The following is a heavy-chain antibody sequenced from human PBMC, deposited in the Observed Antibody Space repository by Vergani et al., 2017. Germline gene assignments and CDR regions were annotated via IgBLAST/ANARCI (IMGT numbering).Heavy chain of an antibody. Sequence: QVQLVQSGAEVKKPGASVKVSCKASGYTFTGYYMHWVRQAPGQGLEWMGWINPNSGGTNYAQKFQGRVTMTRDTSISTAYMELSRLRSDDTAVYYCARTENYGSGSNYNTLLYMDVWGKGTTVTVSS. CDR3: ARTENYGSGSNYNTLLYMDV. J-gene: IGHJ6*03. D-gene: IGHD3-10*01. CDR2: INPNSGGT. CDR1: GYTFTGYY. V-gene: IGHV1-2*02.